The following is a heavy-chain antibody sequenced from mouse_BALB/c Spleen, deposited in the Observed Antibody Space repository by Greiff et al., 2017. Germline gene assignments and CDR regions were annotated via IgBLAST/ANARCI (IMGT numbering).Heavy chain of an antibody. CDR2: IYPGDGDT. Sequence: VQLQQSGPELVKPGASVKISCKASGYAFSSSWMNWVKQRPGQGLEWIGRIYPGDGDTNYNGKFKGKATLTADKSSSTAYMQLSSLTSVDSAVYFCARGGVRRRDYYAMDYWGQGTSVTVSS. V-gene: IGHV1-82*01. D-gene: IGHD2-14*01. J-gene: IGHJ4*01. CDR1: GYAFSSSW. CDR3: ARGGVRRRDYYAMDY.